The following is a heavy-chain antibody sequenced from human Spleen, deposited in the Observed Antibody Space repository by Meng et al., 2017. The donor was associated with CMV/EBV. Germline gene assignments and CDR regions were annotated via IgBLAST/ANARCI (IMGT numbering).Heavy chain of an antibody. CDR2: IRYDGSNK. CDR1: GFTFSSYG. D-gene: IGHD1-26*01. Sequence: GGSLRLSCAASGFTFSSYGMHWVRQAPGKGLEWVAFIRYDGSNKYYADSVKGRFTISRDNSKNTPYLQMNSLRAEDTAVYYCAKDHPRATVREYNWFDPWGQGTLVTVSS. V-gene: IGHV3-30*02. J-gene: IGHJ5*02. CDR3: AKDHPRATVREYNWFDP.